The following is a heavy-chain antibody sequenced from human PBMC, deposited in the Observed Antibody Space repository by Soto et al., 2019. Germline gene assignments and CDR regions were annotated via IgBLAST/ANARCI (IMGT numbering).Heavy chain of an antibody. Sequence: PGETLKISSKGSGYSVTSYCIGWVRQMPGKGLEGMGIIYPGDSDTRYSPSFQGQVTISADKSISIAYLQWSRLKASDTAMYYCARLANDFWSGDARDYYYYYMEVWGKGTTVTVSS. V-gene: IGHV5-51*01. CDR1: GYSVTSYC. D-gene: IGHD3-3*01. CDR3: ARLANDFWSGDARDYYYYYMEV. CDR2: IYPGDSDT. J-gene: IGHJ6*03.